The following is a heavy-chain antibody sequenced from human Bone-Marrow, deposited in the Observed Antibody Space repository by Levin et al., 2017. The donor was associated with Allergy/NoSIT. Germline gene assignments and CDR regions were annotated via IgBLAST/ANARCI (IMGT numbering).Heavy chain of an antibody. Sequence: LSLTCAASGFSFSNYAMSWVRQAPGKGLEWVSAISDIADRIYYADSVRGRFTISRDNSKNTLSLQMNSLRVEDTAVYYCAKEGEMTAYGSDWGQGTLVTVSS. CDR3: AKEGEMTAYGSD. CDR1: GFSFSNYA. D-gene: IGHD2-21*02. V-gene: IGHV3-23*01. CDR2: ISDIADRI. J-gene: IGHJ4*02.